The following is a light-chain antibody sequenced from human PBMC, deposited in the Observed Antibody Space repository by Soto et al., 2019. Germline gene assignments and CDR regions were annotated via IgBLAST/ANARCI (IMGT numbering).Light chain of an antibody. Sequence: DVVMTQSPLSLPVTLGQPASISCRSSRSLVYSDGNAYLNWFQQRPGQSPRRLIYKASNRDSGVPDRFSGSGSGADFTLQISRVEAEDVGFYYCMQATPWPPTFGRGTRVEIK. V-gene: IGKV2-30*01. CDR1: RSLVYSDGNAY. CDR2: KAS. CDR3: MQATPWPPT. J-gene: IGKJ1*01.